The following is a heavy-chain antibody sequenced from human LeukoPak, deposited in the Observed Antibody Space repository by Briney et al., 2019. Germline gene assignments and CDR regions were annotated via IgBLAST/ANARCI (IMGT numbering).Heavy chain of an antibody. CDR1: GGSISSGDYY. Sequence: SETLSLTCTVSGGSISSGDYYWSWIRQPPGKGLEWIGYIYYSGSTYYNPFLKSRVTISVDTSKNQFSLKLSSVTAADTAVYYCARGRFLEWRNYYYGMDVWGQGTTVTVSS. D-gene: IGHD3-3*01. J-gene: IGHJ6*02. CDR2: IYYSGST. CDR3: ARGRFLEWRNYYYGMDV. V-gene: IGHV4-30-4*01.